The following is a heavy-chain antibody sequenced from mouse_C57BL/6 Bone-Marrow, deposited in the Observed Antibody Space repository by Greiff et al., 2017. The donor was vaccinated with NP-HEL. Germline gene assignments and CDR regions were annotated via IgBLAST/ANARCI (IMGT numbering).Heavy chain of an antibody. D-gene: IGHD2-1*01. Sequence: QVQLQQSGAELVRPGTSVKMSCKASGYTFTNYWIGWAKQRPGHGLEWIGDIYPGGGYTNYNEKFKGKATLTADKSSSTAYMQFSSLTSEDSAIYYCARVRDGNYGYWGQGTTLTVSS. CDR3: ARVRDGNYGY. CDR1: GYTFTNYW. CDR2: IYPGGGYT. J-gene: IGHJ2*01. V-gene: IGHV1-63*01.